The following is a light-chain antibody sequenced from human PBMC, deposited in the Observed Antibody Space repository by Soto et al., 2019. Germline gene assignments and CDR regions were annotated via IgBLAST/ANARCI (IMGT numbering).Light chain of an antibody. V-gene: IGKV3-20*01. CDR1: QSVSSSY. J-gene: IGKJ4*01. Sequence: EIVITNSPGTLSLSPGERATLSCRASQSVSSSYLAWYQQKPGQAPRLLIYGASSRATGIPDRFSGSGSGTDFTLTISRLEPEDFAVYYCQQYGSSPPLTFGGGTKVDIK. CDR3: QQYGSSPPLT. CDR2: GAS.